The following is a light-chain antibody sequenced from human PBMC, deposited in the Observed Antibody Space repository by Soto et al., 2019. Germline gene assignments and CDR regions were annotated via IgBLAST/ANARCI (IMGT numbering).Light chain of an antibody. CDR1: QSISDW. CDR3: QQYNSSPLT. V-gene: IGKV1-5*01. Sequence: DIQMTQSPSTLSASVGDRVTITCRANQSISDWLAWYQQKPGKAPKLLIYDASNLESGVPSRFSGSGSGTEFTLTISSLQPDDFATYYCQQYNSSPLTFGGGTKMAIK. CDR2: DAS. J-gene: IGKJ4*01.